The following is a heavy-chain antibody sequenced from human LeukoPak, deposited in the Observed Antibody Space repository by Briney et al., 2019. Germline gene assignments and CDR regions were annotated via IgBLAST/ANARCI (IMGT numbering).Heavy chain of an antibody. V-gene: IGHV4-61*02. Sequence: PSQTLSLTCTVSGGSISSGSYYWSWVRQPAGKGLEWIGRIYTSGSTNYNPSLKSRVTISVDTSKNQFSLKLSSVTAADTAMYYCARVSYYYDSSGRGAFDIWGQGTMVTVSS. D-gene: IGHD3-22*01. CDR3: ARVSYYYDSSGRGAFDI. CDR2: IYTSGST. J-gene: IGHJ3*02. CDR1: GGSISSGSYY.